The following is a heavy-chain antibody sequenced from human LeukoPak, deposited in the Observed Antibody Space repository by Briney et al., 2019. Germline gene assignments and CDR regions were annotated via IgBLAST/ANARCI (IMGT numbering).Heavy chain of an antibody. D-gene: IGHD1-14*01. CDR2: INSNNGAT. CDR1: GYTFTDHY. V-gene: IGHV1-2*02. Sequence: ASVTVSFKASGYTFTDHYIHWVRQAPGQGLEWMGWINSNNGATNYAQKFQGRVTMTRDTSTSTVYMEVSNLRSEDTAVYYCARESHHTFYFDYWGQGTLVTVSS. CDR3: ARESHHTFYFDY. J-gene: IGHJ4*02.